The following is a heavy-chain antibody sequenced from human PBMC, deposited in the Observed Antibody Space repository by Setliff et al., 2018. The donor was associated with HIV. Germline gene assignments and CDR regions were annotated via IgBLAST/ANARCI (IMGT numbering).Heavy chain of an antibody. CDR3: ARIPRWYYYYMDV. Sequence: SETLSLTCTVSGGSISSGGYYWSWIRQQPGKGLEWIGYSYYSGSTDYNPSLKRRFTISVDTFKNQFSLKVNSVTAADTAVYYWARIPRWYYYYMDVWGKGTTVTVSS. V-gene: IGHV4-31*03. CDR1: GGSISSGGYY. CDR2: SYYSGST. J-gene: IGHJ6*03. D-gene: IGHD2-15*01.